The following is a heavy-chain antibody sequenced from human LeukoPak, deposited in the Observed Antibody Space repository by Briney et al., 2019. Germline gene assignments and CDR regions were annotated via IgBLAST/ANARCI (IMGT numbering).Heavy chain of an antibody. CDR3: ARDFHGG. V-gene: IGHV1-18*01. Sequence: ASVKVSCKASGYTFTSYGISWVRQAPGQGLEWMGWISAYNGNTNYAQKFQGRVTVTADKSTSTAYMELSSLRSEDTAVYYCARDFHGGWGQGTLVTVSS. D-gene: IGHD4-23*01. CDR1: GYTFTSYG. CDR2: ISAYNGNT. J-gene: IGHJ4*02.